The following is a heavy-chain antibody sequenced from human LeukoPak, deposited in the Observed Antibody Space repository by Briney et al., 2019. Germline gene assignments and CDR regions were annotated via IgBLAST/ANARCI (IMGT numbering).Heavy chain of an antibody. CDR1: GGSISSSSYY. D-gene: IGHD3-10*01. CDR3: ARHPISLYYGSGSCAGD. Sequence: NPSETLSLTCTVSGGSISSSSYYWGWIRQPPGKGLEWIGSIYYSGSTYYNPSLKSRITISVDTSKNQFSLKLSSVTAADTAVYYCARHPISLYYGSGSCAGDWGQGTLVTVSS. CDR2: IYYSGST. V-gene: IGHV4-39*01. J-gene: IGHJ4*02.